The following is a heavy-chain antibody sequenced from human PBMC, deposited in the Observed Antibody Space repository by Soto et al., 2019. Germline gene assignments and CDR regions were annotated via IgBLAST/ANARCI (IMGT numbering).Heavy chain of an antibody. Sequence: VQLLASGGGLVQPGGSLRLSCAASGFTFSSHAMSWVRPAPGKGLEWVSAISGSGGSTYYADSVKGRFTISRDNSKNTLYLQMNSLRSEDTAVYYCANHPSSSWYRGGFDYLGQGTLVTVSS. CDR3: ANHPSSSWYRGGFDY. J-gene: IGHJ4*02. V-gene: IGHV3-23*01. D-gene: IGHD6-13*01. CDR2: ISGSGGST. CDR1: GFTFSSHA.